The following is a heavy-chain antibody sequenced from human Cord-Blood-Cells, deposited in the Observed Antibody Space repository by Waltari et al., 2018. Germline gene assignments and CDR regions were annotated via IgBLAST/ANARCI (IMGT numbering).Heavy chain of an antibody. CDR1: GYTFTSYD. Sequence: QVQLVQSGAEVKKPGASVKVSCKASGYTFTSYDINWVRWVTGQGLEWMGWMNPNSGNTGYAQNVQGRVTMTKNTSRSTAYMELSSLRSEDTAVYYCAIGITIFGVVIPDGMDVWGQGTTVTVSS. CDR2: MNPNSGNT. CDR3: AIGITIFGVVIPDGMDV. J-gene: IGHJ6*02. V-gene: IGHV1-8*01. D-gene: IGHD3-3*01.